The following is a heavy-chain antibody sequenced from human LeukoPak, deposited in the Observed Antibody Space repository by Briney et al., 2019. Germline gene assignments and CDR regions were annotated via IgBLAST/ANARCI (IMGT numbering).Heavy chain of an antibody. CDR2: IYYSGST. J-gene: IGHJ3*02. V-gene: IGHV4-59*01. Sequence: SETLSLTCTVSGGSISSYYWSWIRQPPGKGLEWIGYIYYSGSTNYNPSLKSRVTISVDTSKNQFSLKLSSVTAADTAVYYCARVRAVAGTAYDAFDIWGQGTMVTVSS. D-gene: IGHD6-19*01. CDR1: GGSISSYY. CDR3: ARVRAVAGTAYDAFDI.